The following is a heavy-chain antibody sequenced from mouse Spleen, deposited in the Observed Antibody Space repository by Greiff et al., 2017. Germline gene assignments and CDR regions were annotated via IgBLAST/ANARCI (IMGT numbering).Heavy chain of an antibody. CDR2: IWTGGST. V-gene: IGHV2S3*01. CDR1: GFSLTSYE. Sequence: QVQLKESGPGLVAPSQSLFITCTASGFSLTSYEINWVRQPPGKGLEWLGVIWTGGSTNYYSALISRLGISKANSKSLIFLKKNSRQTDEKTIFYCGRRGGEYDAMDYWGQGTSVTVSS. J-gene: IGHJ4*01. CDR3: GRRGGEYDAMDY. D-gene: IGHD2-13*01.